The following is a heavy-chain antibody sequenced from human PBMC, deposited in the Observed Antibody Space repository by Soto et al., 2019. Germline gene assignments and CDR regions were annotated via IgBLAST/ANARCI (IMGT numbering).Heavy chain of an antibody. J-gene: IGHJ4*01. CDR1: GYTFTSYG. CDR2: ISAYNGNT. CDR3: ARDSPPVDY. Sequence: QVQLVQSGAEVKKPGASVKVSCKASGYTFTSYGISWVRQAPGQGLEWMGWISAYNGNTKYAQKLQGRVTMTTDTPTRTAYMGLRSLGSADTAVYYFARDSPPVDYWGQEPWSPSPQ. V-gene: IGHV1-18*04.